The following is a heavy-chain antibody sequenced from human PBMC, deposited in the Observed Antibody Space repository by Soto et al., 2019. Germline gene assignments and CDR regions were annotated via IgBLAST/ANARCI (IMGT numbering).Heavy chain of an antibody. Sequence: GGSLRLSCAASGFTFSSYGMHWVRQAPGKGLEWVAVIWYDGSNKYYADSVKGRFTISRDNSKNTLYLQMNSLRAEDTAVYYCARDHSWPKYFDYWGQGTLVTVSS. J-gene: IGHJ4*02. CDR1: GFTFSSYG. CDR3: ARDHSWPKYFDY. CDR2: IWYDGSNK. D-gene: IGHD2-15*01. V-gene: IGHV3-33*01.